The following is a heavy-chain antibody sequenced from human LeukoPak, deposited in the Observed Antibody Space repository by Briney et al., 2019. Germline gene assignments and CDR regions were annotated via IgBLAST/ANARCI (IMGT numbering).Heavy chain of an antibody. Sequence: PGRSLRLSCAASGFTFSSYAMHWVRQAPGKGLEWVAVISYDGSNKYYADSVKGRFTISRDNSKNTLYLQMNSLRAEDTAVHYCASGGYSGYENRDWGQGTLVTVSS. CDR1: GFTFSSYA. CDR3: ASGGYSGYENRD. J-gene: IGHJ4*02. V-gene: IGHV3-30*04. CDR2: ISYDGSNK. D-gene: IGHD5-12*01.